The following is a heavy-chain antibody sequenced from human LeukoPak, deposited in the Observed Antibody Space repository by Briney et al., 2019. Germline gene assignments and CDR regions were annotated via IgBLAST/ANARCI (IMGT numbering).Heavy chain of an antibody. V-gene: IGHV3-20*04. D-gene: IGHD3-9*01. CDR3: ARADYDILTGYYIFLDY. CDR1: GFTFDDYG. Sequence: RTGGSLRLSRAASGFTFDDYGMSWVRQAPGKGLEWVSGINWNGGSTGYADSVKGRFTISRDNAKNSLYLQMNSLRAEDTALYYCARADYDILTGYYIFLDYWGQGTLVTVSS. CDR2: INWNGGST. J-gene: IGHJ4*02.